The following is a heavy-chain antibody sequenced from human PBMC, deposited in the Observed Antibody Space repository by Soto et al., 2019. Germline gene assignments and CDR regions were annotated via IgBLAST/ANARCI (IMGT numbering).Heavy chain of an antibody. CDR3: AKALRDTSMGGL. J-gene: IGHJ4*02. D-gene: IGHD5-18*01. CDR2: ISDRDGST. Sequence: EEKLLESGGGLVQPGGSLRLSCAASGFTFSHYAMNWVRQAPGKGLQWISTISDRDGSTYYADSVKGRFTISRDDSKNMVLLQMNSLRAEDTGTYYCAKALRDTSMGGLWGQGTLVTVSS. V-gene: IGHV3-23*01. CDR1: GFTFSHYA.